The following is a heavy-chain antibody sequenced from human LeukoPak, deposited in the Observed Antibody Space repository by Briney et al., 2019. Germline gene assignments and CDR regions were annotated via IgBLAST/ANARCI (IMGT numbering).Heavy chain of an antibody. CDR2: IGTASDT. J-gene: IGHJ6*03. CDR3: ARGPPRGKYYYMDV. CDR1: GFTFSSFD. V-gene: IGHV3-13*01. D-gene: IGHD1-1*01. Sequence: GGSLRLSCAASGFTFSSFDMHWVRQPTGQSLEWVSTIGTASDTYYPGSVECRFTLSRDNAKNSLYLQMNSLTAGDTAVYYCARGPPRGKYYYMDVWGKGTTVTVSS.